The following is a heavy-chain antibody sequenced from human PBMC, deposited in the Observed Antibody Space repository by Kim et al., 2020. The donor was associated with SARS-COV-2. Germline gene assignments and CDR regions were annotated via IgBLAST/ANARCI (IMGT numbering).Heavy chain of an antibody. CDR3: ARDIKYYYDTSGYLFDY. J-gene: IGHJ4*02. D-gene: IGHD3-22*01. V-gene: IGHV1-18*01. Sequence: KLQGRVTMTKDTSTSTAYMELRSLRSDDTAVYYCARDIKYYYDTSGYLFDYWGQGTLVTVSS.